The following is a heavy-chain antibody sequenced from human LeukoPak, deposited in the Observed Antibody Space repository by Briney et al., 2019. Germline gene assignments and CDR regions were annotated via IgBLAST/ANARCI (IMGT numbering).Heavy chain of an antibody. J-gene: IGHJ3*02. Sequence: GGSLRLSCAASGFTFSSYWMSWVRQAPGKGLEWVANIKQDGSEKYYVDSVKGRFTISRDNAKNSLYLQMNSLRAEDTAVYYCARSRDGYNPGAFDIWGQGTMVTVSS. CDR2: IKQDGSEK. D-gene: IGHD5-24*01. V-gene: IGHV3-7*01. CDR3: ARSRDGYNPGAFDI. CDR1: GFTFSSYW.